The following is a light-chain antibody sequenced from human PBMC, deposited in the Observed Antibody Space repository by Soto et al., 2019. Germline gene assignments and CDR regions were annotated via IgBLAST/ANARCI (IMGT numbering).Light chain of an antibody. J-gene: IGKJ1*01. Sequence: DIKMTSSPSSLSASVVSRVTKTGWASQSISSYLNWYQQTPGKDPKLLIYAASSLQSGVPSRFSGSGSGTDFTLTISSLQPEDFATYDCQQSYSTPPTFGQGTKVDIK. V-gene: IGKV1-39*01. CDR3: QQSYSTPPT. CDR2: AAS. CDR1: QSISSY.